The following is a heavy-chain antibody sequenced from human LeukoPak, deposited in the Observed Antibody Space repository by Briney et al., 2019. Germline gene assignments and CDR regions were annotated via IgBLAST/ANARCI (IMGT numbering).Heavy chain of an antibody. CDR1: GFTFSSYS. V-gene: IGHV3-23*01. Sequence: GGSLRLSCAASGFTFSSYSMNWVRQAPGKGPEWVSVLTGDGNTYYADSVKGRFTNSRDDSKNTLFLQMNSLRAEDTAVYFCAKVKWKLIGYFDYWGQGTLVTVSS. CDR2: LTGDGNT. J-gene: IGHJ4*02. D-gene: IGHD1-20*01. CDR3: AKVKWKLIGYFDY.